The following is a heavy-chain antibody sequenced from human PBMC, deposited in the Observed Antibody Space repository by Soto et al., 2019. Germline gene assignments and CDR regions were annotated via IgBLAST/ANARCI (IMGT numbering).Heavy chain of an antibody. V-gene: IGHV3-23*01. CDR1: GFTFSSYA. D-gene: IGHD3-22*01. CDR2: ISGSGGST. Sequence: GGSLRLSCAASGFTFSSYAMSWVRQAPGKGLEWVSAISGSGGSTYYADSVKGRFTISRDNSKNTLYLQMNSLRAEDTAVYYCAKCELYESSGYYYYFDYWGQGTLVTVSS. CDR3: AKCELYESSGYYYYFDY. J-gene: IGHJ4*02.